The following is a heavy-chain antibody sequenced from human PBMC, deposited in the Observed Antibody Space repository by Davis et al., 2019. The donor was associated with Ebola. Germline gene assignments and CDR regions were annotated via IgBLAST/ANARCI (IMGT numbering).Heavy chain of an antibody. CDR2: IIPIFGTA. Sequence: AASVKVSCKASGGTFISYAISWVRQAPGQGLEWMGGIIPIFGTANYAQKFQGRVTITADESTSTAYMELSSLRSEDTAVYYCARWISGQLVPDNWFDPWGQGTLVTVSS. J-gene: IGHJ5*02. D-gene: IGHD6-13*01. CDR3: ARWISGQLVPDNWFDP. CDR1: GGTFISYA. V-gene: IGHV1-69*13.